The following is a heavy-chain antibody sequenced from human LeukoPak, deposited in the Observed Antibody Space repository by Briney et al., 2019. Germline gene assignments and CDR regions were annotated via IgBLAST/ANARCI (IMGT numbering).Heavy chain of an antibody. CDR1: GFTVSSNY. J-gene: IGHJ4*02. D-gene: IGHD1-26*01. CDR2: IYSGGST. Sequence: GGSLRLSCAASGFTVSSNYMSWVRQAPGKGLEWVSFIYSGGSTYYADSVKGRFTISRDNSKNTLYLQMNSLRVEDTAVYYCARGVSGSYPYFDYWGQGTLVTVSS. V-gene: IGHV3-53*01. CDR3: ARGVSGSYPYFDY.